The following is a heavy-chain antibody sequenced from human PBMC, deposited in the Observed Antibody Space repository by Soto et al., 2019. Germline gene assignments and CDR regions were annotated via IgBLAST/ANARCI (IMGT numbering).Heavy chain of an antibody. D-gene: IGHD6-13*01. CDR1: GGTFSSYR. CDR3: VRASGAKLSSS. Sequence: SVKVSCKASGGTFSSYRINGVRQAPGQGLEWVGGIVPIYRTADYAQKFQGRVTITADESARTSYMELRSLKSQDTDVYYCVRASGAKLSSSWGQGPLVIVSS. V-gene: IGHV1-69*13. CDR2: IVPIYRTA. J-gene: IGHJ4*02.